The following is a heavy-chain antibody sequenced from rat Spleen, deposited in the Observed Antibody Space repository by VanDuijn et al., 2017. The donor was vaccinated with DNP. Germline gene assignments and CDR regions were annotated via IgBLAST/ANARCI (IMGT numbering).Heavy chain of an antibody. D-gene: IGHD1-11*01. CDR1: GFTFSDYY. Sequence: EVQLVETGGGLVQPGGSLKLSCVASGFTFSDYYMAWIRQAPRKGLEWVASISTVGDNSVYRDSVKGRFTISRDNAKNTQYLQMDSLTSEDTATYYCATGVYGGYEDWFAYWGHGTLVTVSS. J-gene: IGHJ3*01. V-gene: IGHV5S13*01. CDR3: ATGVYGGYEDWFAY. CDR2: ISTVGDNS.